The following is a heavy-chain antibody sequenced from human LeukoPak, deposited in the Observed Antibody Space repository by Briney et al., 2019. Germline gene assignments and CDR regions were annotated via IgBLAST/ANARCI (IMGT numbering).Heavy chain of an antibody. V-gene: IGHV4-4*07. D-gene: IGHD3-10*01. CDR3: ARGKLVRGVIIWFDP. CDR2: IYTSGST. CDR1: GGSISSYY. J-gene: IGHJ5*02. Sequence: TSETLSLTCTVSGGSISSYYWSWIRQPAGKGLEWIGRIYTSGSTNYNPSLKSRVTMSVDTSKNQFSLKLSSVTAADTAVYYCARGKLVRGVIIWFDPWGQGTLVTVSS.